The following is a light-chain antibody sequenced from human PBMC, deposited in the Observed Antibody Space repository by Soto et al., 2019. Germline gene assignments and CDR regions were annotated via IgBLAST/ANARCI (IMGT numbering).Light chain of an antibody. CDR1: SSNIGAGYD. V-gene: IGLV1-47*01. CDR2: RNN. CDR3: AAWDDSLIGHV. Sequence: QSVLTQPPSASGAPGQRVTISCTGSSSNIGAGYDVHWYQHLPGTAPKLLIYRNNQRPSGVPDRFSGSKSGTSASLAISGLRSEDEADYYCAAWDDSLIGHVFGTGTKVTVL. J-gene: IGLJ1*01.